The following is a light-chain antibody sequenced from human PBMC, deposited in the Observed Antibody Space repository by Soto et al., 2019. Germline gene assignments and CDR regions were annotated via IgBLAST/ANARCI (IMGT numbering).Light chain of an antibody. CDR2: VNN. V-gene: IGLV1-40*01. Sequence: QSVLTQPPSVSGAPGQRVTISCTGSSSNIGARYDVHWYQQLPGTAPKLLIYVNNNRPSGVPDRFSGSKSGTSASLAITGLQAEDEADYYCQSYDGSLSSVVFGGGTKVTVL. CDR3: QSYDGSLSSVV. J-gene: IGLJ2*01. CDR1: SSNIGARYD.